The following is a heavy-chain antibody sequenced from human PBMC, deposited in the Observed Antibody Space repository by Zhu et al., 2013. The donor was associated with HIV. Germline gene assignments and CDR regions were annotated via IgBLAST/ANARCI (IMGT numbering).Heavy chain of an antibody. D-gene: IGHD3-10*01. CDR1: GGTFSSYA. V-gene: IGHV1-69*01. CDR2: IIPIFGTA. Sequence: QVQLVQSGAEVKKPGSSVKVSCKASGGTFSSYAISWVRQAPGQGLEWMGGIIPIFGTANYAQKFQGRVTITADESTSTAYMELSSLRSEDTAVYYCARGWVVRGAPRSAAHNYYYYGMDVWGQGTTVTVSS. CDR3: ARGWVVRGAPRSAAHNYYYYGMDV. J-gene: IGHJ6*02.